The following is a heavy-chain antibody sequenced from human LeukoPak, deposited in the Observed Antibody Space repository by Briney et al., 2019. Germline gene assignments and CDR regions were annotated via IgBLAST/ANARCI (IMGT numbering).Heavy chain of an antibody. Sequence: SETLSLTCTVSGDSLTSYYWSWIPQPPGKGLQWIGYIYYSGTVNYNPSPKSRVTISVDTSKNQFSLNLSSVTAADTAVYYCARLGSYFDYWGQGTLVTVSS. CDR2: IYYSGTV. V-gene: IGHV4-59*08. CDR3: ARLGSYFDY. CDR1: GDSLTSYY. J-gene: IGHJ4*02.